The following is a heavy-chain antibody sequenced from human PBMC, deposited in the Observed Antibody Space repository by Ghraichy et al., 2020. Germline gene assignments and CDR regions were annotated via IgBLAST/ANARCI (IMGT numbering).Heavy chain of an antibody. J-gene: IGHJ4*02. CDR2: ISSSSSTI. CDR1: GFTFSSYS. V-gene: IGHV3-48*02. Sequence: GGSLRLSCAASGFTFSSYSMNWVRQAPGKGLEWVSYISSSSSTIYYADSVKGRFTISRDNAKNSLYLQMNSLRDEDTAVYYCAREYSGGIRRGYYFDYWGWGTLVTVSS. D-gene: IGHD1-26*01. CDR3: AREYSGGIRRGYYFDY.